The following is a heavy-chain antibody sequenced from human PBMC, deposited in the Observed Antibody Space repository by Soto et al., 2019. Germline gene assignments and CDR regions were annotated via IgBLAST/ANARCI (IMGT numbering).Heavy chain of an antibody. J-gene: IGHJ5*02. Sequence: GASVKVSCKASGYTFISYVMHWVRQAPGQRLEWMGWINPGNGNTKYSQKFQGGVTITRDTSASTAYMELSSLRSEDTAVYYCASSPITMVRGGIIGNWFDPWGQGTLVTVSS. CDR2: INPGNGNT. V-gene: IGHV1-3*01. D-gene: IGHD3-10*01. CDR3: ASSPITMVRGGIIGNWFDP. CDR1: GYTFISYV.